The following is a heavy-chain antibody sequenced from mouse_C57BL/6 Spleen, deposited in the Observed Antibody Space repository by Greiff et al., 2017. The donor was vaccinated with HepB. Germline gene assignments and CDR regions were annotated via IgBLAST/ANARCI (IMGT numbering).Heavy chain of an antibody. J-gene: IGHJ4*01. CDR3: ANDYDDYAMDY. CDR2: IHPNSGST. CDR1: GYTFTSYW. V-gene: IGHV1-64*01. D-gene: IGHD2-4*01. Sequence: VQLQQSGAELVKPGASVKLSCKASGYTFTSYWMHWVKQRPGQGLEWIGMIHPNSGSTNYNEKFKSKATLTVDKSSSTAYMQLSSLTSEDSAVLYCANDYDDYAMDYWGQGTSVTVSS.